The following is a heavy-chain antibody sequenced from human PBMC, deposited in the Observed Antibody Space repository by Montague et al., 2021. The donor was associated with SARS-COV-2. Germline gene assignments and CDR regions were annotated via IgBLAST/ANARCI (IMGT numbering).Heavy chain of an antibody. J-gene: IGHJ5*02. D-gene: IGHD4-17*01. CDR1: GFTFSSYW. CDR3: ARDRIKYGPYNWFDP. CDR2: IKQDGSEK. Sequence: SLRLSCAASGFTFSSYWMSWVRQAPGKGLEWVANIKQDGSEKYYVDSVKGRFTISRDNAKNSPYLQMNSLRAEDTAVYYCARDRIKYGPYNWFDPWGRGTLVTVSS. V-gene: IGHV3-7*03.